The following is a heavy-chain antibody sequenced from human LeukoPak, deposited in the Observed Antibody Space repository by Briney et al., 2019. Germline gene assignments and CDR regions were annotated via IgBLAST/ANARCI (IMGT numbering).Heavy chain of an antibody. CDR3: ARLDLSGSDY. J-gene: IGHJ4*02. CDR1: GGTFISYA. CDR2: ISAYNGNT. V-gene: IGHV1-18*01. Sequence: ASVKVSCKASGGTFISYAISWVRQAPGQGLEWMGWISAYNGNTNYAQKLQGRVTMTTDTSTSTAYMELRSLSSDDTAAYYCARLDLSGSDYWCQGTLVTVSS. D-gene: IGHD6-19*01.